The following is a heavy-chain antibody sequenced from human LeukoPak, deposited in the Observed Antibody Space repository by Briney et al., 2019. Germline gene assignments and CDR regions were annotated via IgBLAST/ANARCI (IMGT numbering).Heavy chain of an antibody. CDR3: AKAALAAAVSFDY. D-gene: IGHD6-13*01. Sequence: GGSLRLSCAASGFTFSNAWMSWVRQAPGKGLEWVSAISGSGGSTYYADSVKGRFTISRDNSKNTLYLQMNSLRAEDTAVYYCAKAALAAAVSFDYWGQGTLVTVSS. V-gene: IGHV3-23*01. CDR1: GFTFSNAW. J-gene: IGHJ4*02. CDR2: ISGSGGST.